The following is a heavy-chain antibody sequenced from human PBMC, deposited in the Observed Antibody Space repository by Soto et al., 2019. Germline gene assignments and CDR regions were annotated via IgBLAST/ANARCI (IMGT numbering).Heavy chain of an antibody. CDR2: IKSKTDGGTT. CDR1: GFSFSNAW. V-gene: IGHV3-15*01. Sequence: EVQLVESGGGLVKPGGSLRLSCAASGFSFSNAWMNWVRQAPGKGLEWVGRIKSKTDGGTTDYAAPVKGRFTISRDDSKNTLFLQMNTLKTEDTAVYYCTTASVSTMMFGYWGQGTLVTVSS. D-gene: IGHD3-22*01. CDR3: TTASVSTMMFGY. J-gene: IGHJ4*02.